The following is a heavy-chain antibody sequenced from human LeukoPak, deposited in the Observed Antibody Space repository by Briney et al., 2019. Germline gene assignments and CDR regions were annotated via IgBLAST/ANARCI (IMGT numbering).Heavy chain of an antibody. D-gene: IGHD2/OR15-2a*01. CDR1: GYTFTSLW. CDR3: ARSRTPASMTLDN. J-gene: IGHJ4*02. V-gene: IGHV5-10-1*01. CDR2: IDPADSYT. Sequence: GESLRISCKGSGYTFTSLWINWVRQMPGKGLEWMGRIDPADSYTNYSPSFQGRVTISTDKSINTAYLHWISLKASDTAIYYCARSRTPASMTLDNWGQGTLLTVSS.